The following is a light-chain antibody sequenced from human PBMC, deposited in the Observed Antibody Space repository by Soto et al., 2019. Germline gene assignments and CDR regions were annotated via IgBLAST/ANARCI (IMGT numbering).Light chain of an antibody. CDR2: AAS. Sequence: DIQMTQSPSSLSASVGDRVTITCRAIQSISSYLNWYQQKPGKAPKLLIYAASSLQSGVPSRFSGSESDTDCTRTISSRQPEDFANYYCQRSYSTQITLGPGNKVDI. CDR3: QRSYSTQIT. V-gene: IGKV1-39*01. J-gene: IGKJ3*01. CDR1: QSISSY.